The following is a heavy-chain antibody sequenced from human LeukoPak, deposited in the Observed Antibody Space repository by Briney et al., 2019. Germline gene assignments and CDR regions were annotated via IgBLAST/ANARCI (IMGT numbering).Heavy chain of an antibody. CDR2: INPNSGGT. CDR1: GYTFTSYD. CDR3: ASSKTDYYFDY. V-gene: IGHV1-2*02. J-gene: IGHJ4*02. Sequence: ASVKVSCKASGYTFTSYDFNWVRQAPGQGLEWMGWINPNSGGTNYAQKFQGRVTMTRDTSISTAYMELSRLRSDDTAVYYCASSKTDYYFDYWGQGTLVTVSS. D-gene: IGHD1-14*01.